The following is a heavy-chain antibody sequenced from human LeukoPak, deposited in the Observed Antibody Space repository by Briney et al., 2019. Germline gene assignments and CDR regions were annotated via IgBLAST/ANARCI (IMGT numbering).Heavy chain of an antibody. Sequence: GGSLRLSCAASGFTFSSYAMSWVRQAPGKGLEWVSAISGSGGSTYYADSVKGRFTISRDNSKNTLYLQMNSLRAEDTAVYYCAKLYYYGSGSYYKAMYYFDYWGQGTLVTVSS. J-gene: IGHJ4*02. D-gene: IGHD3-10*01. V-gene: IGHV3-23*01. CDR3: AKLYYYGSGSYYKAMYYFDY. CDR2: ISGSGGST. CDR1: GFTFSSYA.